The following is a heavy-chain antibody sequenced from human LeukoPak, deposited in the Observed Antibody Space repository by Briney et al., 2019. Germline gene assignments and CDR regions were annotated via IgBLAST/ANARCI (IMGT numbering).Heavy chain of an antibody. CDR2: INWNGGST. CDR1: GFTFDDYG. Sequence: GGSLRLSCAASGFTFDDYGMSWVRQAPGKGLEWVSGINWNGGSTGYADSVKGRFTISRDNAKNSLYLQMNSLRAEHTALYYCXRGPYYYDSSGYGAFDIWGQGTMVTVSS. D-gene: IGHD3-22*01. J-gene: IGHJ3*02. V-gene: IGHV3-20*04. CDR3: XRGPYYYDSSGYGAFDI.